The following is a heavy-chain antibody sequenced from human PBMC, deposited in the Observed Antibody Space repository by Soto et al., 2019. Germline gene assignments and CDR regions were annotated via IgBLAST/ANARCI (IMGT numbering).Heavy chain of an antibody. CDR1: GFTFSSYS. J-gene: IGHJ3*02. Sequence: GGSLRLSCAASGFTFSSYSMNWVRQAPGKGLEWVSSISSSSSYIYYADSVKGRFTISRDNAKNSLYLQMNSLRAEDTAVYYCARDHGLSSYAFDIWGKGTMVTVSS. V-gene: IGHV3-21*01. D-gene: IGHD2-15*01. CDR3: ARDHGLSSYAFDI. CDR2: ISSSSSYI.